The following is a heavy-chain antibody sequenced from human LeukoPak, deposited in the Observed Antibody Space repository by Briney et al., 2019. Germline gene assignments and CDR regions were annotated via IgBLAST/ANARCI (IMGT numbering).Heavy chain of an antibody. CDR2: IIPIFGTA. J-gene: IGHJ3*02. CDR3: ARSGVPAAMRGSAFDI. CDR1: GGTFSRYA. D-gene: IGHD2-2*01. Sequence: ASVKASCKASGGTFSRYAISWVRQAPGQGLEWMGGIIPIFGTANYAQKFQGRVTITADESTSTAYMELSSLRSEDTAVYYCARSGVPAAMRGSAFDIWGQGTMVTVSS. V-gene: IGHV1-69*13.